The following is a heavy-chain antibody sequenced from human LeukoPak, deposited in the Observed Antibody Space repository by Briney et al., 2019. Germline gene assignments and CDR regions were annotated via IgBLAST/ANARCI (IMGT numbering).Heavy chain of an antibody. D-gene: IGHD3-3*01. J-gene: IGHJ4*02. V-gene: IGHV4-34*01. Sequence: SETLSLTCAVYVGSFSGYYWSWIRQPPGKGLEWIGEINHSGSTNYNPSLKSRVTISVDTSKNQFSLKLSSVTAADTAVYYCARESPRYDFWSGHGGIYYFDYWGQGTLVTVSS. CDR3: ARESPRYDFWSGHGGIYYFDY. CDR2: INHSGST. CDR1: VGSFSGYY.